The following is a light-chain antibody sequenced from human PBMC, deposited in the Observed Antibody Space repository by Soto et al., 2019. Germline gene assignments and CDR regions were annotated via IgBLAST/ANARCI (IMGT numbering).Light chain of an antibody. CDR3: QQYNNWPS. V-gene: IGKV3-15*01. J-gene: IGKJ5*01. CDR2: DIS. Sequence: EIVLTQSPGTLSLSPGERATLSCRASQSVSSSYLAWYQQRPGQAPRLLIYDISNRATGVPARFSGSGSETESTLTIRSLQSEDFAVYFCQQYNNWPSFGQGTRLEIK. CDR1: QSVSSSY.